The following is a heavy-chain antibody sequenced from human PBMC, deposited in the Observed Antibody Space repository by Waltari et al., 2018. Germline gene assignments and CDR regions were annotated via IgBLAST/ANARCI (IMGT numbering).Heavy chain of an antibody. CDR3: ARDGVGVTGFGAFDI. Sequence: QVQLVQSGAEVKKPGSSVKVSCKASGGTFSSYAISWVRQAPGQGLEWMGRIIPILGTANYAQKFQGRVTITADKSTSTAYMELSSLRSEDTAVYYCARDGVGVTGFGAFDIWGQGTMVTVSS. CDR2: IIPILGTA. D-gene: IGHD1-26*01. J-gene: IGHJ3*02. CDR1: GGTFSSYA. V-gene: IGHV1-69*13.